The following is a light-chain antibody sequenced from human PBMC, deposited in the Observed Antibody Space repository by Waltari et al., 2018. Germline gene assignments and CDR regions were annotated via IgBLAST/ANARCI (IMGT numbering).Light chain of an antibody. CDR1: QDVARW. CDR2: AAS. J-gene: IGKJ3*01. V-gene: IGKV1D-12*01. Sequence: DIQMTQSPSSVSASVGDRVTITCRASQDVARWLAWYQQKPGQAPNLLIYAASSLHSGVPSRFSGSGSGTDVTLTISSLQPDDFATFYCQPAKSFPPTFGPGTTVDIK. CDR3: QPAKSFPPT.